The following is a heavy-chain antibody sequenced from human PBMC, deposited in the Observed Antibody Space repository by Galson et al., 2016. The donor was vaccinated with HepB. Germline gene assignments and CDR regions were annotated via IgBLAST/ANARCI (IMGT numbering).Heavy chain of an antibody. CDR1: GFTFSNYA. CDR2: ISVSGGST. CDR3: ARVPSSGWFDY. J-gene: IGHJ4*02. V-gene: IGHV3-23*01. Sequence: SLRLSCAASGFTFSNYAMNWVRQAPGKGLEWVSDISVSGGSTYYADAVKGRFTVTRDNSRNTLYLQMNSLRAEDTAVYYCARVPSSGWFDYWGQGTLVTVSS. D-gene: IGHD6-19*01.